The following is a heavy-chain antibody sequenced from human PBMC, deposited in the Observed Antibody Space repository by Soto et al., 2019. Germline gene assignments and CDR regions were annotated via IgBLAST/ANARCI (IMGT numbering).Heavy chain of an antibody. CDR3: ARXHAYTVGPTALQGWFDP. J-gene: IGHJ5*02. D-gene: IGHD2-2*02. CDR2: VYSAGTV. Sequence: SETLSLTCSVSGASVKTYYWSWIRQSAGKGLEWIGRVYSAGTVNYNPSLQSRVTMSLDTSKNQFSLKLSSVTAADTAVYYCARXHAYTVGPTALQGWFDPWGHGTLVTVSS. V-gene: IGHV4-4*07. CDR1: GASVKTYY.